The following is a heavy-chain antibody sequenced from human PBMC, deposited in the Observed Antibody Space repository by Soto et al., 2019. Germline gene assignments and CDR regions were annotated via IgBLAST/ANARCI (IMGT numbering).Heavy chain of an antibody. CDR2: INPNSGGT. Sequence: ASVKVSCKASGYTFTGYYMHRVRQAPGQGLEWMGWINPNSGGTNYAQKFQGRVTMTRDTSTSTAYMELSRLRSDDTAVYYCARGVDSSGYYPADYWGQGTLVTVSS. CDR3: ARGVDSSGYYPADY. D-gene: IGHD3-22*01. J-gene: IGHJ4*02. CDR1: GYTFTGYY. V-gene: IGHV1-2*02.